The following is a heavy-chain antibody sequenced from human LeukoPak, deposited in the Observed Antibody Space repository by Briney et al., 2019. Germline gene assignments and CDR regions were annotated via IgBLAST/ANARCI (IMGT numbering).Heavy chain of an antibody. D-gene: IGHD4-11*01. V-gene: IGHV3-20*01. Sequence: GGSLRLSCAASGFTFDDYGTSWVRQAPGKGLEWVSGINWNGGSTGYADSVKGRFTISRDNAKNSLYLQMNSLRAEDTALYHCARGLTTVYYYGMDVWGQGTTVTVSS. CDR3: ARGLTTVYYYGMDV. CDR2: INWNGGST. CDR1: GFTFDDYG. J-gene: IGHJ6*02.